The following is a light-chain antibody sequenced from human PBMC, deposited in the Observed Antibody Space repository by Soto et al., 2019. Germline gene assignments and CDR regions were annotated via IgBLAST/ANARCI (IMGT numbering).Light chain of an antibody. CDR2: GAF. Sequence: EIVMTQSPATLSVSPGERATLSCRASQTVSSNLAWYLQKPGQPPRLLIYGAFIRATGIPARFSGSGSGTEFTLTISSLQSEDFAVYYCQQYNNWPPLTFGGGTRVEI. CDR3: QQYNNWPPLT. CDR1: QTVSSN. J-gene: IGKJ4*01. V-gene: IGKV3-15*01.